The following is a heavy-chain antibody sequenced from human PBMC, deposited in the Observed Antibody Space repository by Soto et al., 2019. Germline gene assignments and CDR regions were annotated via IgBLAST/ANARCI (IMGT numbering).Heavy chain of an antibody. V-gene: IGHV3-74*01. Sequence: EVQLVESGGGLVQPGGSLRLSCAASGFTFGNYWMHWVRQAPGKGRVWVARINSDGSSTSYADSVKGRFTISRDNAKNTLYLQMNSLRAEDTAMDYCTKVISTVGGDFDSWGQGTLVTVSS. CDR2: INSDGSST. D-gene: IGHD3-16*01. CDR1: GFTFGNYW. J-gene: IGHJ4*02. CDR3: TKVISTVGGDFDS.